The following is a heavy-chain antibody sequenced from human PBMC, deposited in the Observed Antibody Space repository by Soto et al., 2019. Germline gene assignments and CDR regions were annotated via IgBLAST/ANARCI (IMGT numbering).Heavy chain of an antibody. CDR2: ISAYNGNT. CDR3: ARATYYYDSSGYFSPRYYYYGMDV. D-gene: IGHD3-22*01. V-gene: IGHV1-18*01. CDR1: GYTFTSYA. J-gene: IGHJ6*02. Sequence: ASVKVSCKASGYTFTSYAISWVRQAPGQGLECMGWISAYNGNTNYAQKLQGRVTMTTDTSTSTAYMELRSLRSDDTAVYYCARATYYYDSSGYFSPRYYYYGMDVWGQGTTVTVSS.